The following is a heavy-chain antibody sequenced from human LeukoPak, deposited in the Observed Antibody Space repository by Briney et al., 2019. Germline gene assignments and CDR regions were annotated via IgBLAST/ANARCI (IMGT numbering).Heavy chain of an antibody. J-gene: IGHJ4*02. D-gene: IGHD1-26*01. Sequence: GWSLRLSCAASGFTFSSYGMHWVRQAPGKGLEWVAVISYDGSNKYYADSVKGRFTISRDNSKNTLYLQMNSLRAEDTAVYYCARGELFDYWGQGTLVTVSS. CDR2: ISYDGSNK. CDR1: GFTFSSYG. CDR3: ARGELFDY. V-gene: IGHV3-30*03.